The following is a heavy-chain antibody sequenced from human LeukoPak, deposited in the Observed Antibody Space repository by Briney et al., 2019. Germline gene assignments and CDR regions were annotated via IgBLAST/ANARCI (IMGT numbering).Heavy chain of an antibody. D-gene: IGHD6-19*01. CDR3: ARDHRGGWLDY. Sequence: PSETLSLTCAVYGGSFSGYYWSWIRQPPGKGLEWIGEINHSGSTNYNPSLKSRVTISVDTSKNQFSLKLSSVTAADTAVYYCARDHRGGWLDYWGQGTLVTVSS. V-gene: IGHV4-34*01. CDR2: INHSGST. CDR1: GGSFSGYY. J-gene: IGHJ4*02.